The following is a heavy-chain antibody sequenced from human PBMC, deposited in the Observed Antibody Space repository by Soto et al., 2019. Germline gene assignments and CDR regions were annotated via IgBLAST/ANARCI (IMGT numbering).Heavy chain of an antibody. D-gene: IGHD5-18*01. Sequence: SQTLSLTCTVSGGSISSDYWSWIRQPPGKGLEWIGYIYYSGGTSHTPSLKSRVTISVDTSKNQFSLKLSSVTAADTAVYYCARVHTYGYIYYWGQGILVTVSS. V-gene: IGHV4-59*01. CDR1: GGSISSDY. J-gene: IGHJ4*02. CDR3: ARVHTYGYIYY. CDR2: IYYSGGT.